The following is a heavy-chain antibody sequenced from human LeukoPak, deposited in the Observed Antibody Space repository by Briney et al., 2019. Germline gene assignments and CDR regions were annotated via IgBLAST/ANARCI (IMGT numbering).Heavy chain of an antibody. J-gene: IGHJ6*02. D-gene: IGHD6-13*01. CDR3: ATYSSSWYGGDYYGMDV. CDR1: GDSVSSDSYY. CDR2: ISYSGNT. Sequence: SETLSLTCSVSGDSVSSDSYYWSWIRQPPGKGLEWIGSISYSGNTDYNPSLKSRVTISVDTSKNQFSLKLSSVTAADTAVYYCATYSSSWYGGDYYGMDVWGQGTTVTVSS. V-gene: IGHV4-61*01.